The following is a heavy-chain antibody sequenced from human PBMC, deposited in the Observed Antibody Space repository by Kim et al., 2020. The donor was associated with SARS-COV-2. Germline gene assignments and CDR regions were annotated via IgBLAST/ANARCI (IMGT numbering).Heavy chain of an antibody. Sequence: SETLSLTCAVYGGSFSDYYWSWIRQPPGKGLEWIGEINHSGSTNYNPSLKSRVSISVDTSKNQFSLKLSSVTAADTAVYYCARGKAAPNWYSSDRGVYWGQGTLVTVSS. CDR1: GGSFSDYY. J-gene: IGHJ4*02. CDR3: ARGKAAPNWYSSDRGVY. D-gene: IGHD6-19*01. CDR2: INHSGST. V-gene: IGHV4-34*01.